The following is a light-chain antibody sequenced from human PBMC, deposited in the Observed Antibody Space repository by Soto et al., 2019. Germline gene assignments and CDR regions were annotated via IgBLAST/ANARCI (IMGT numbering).Light chain of an antibody. CDR1: SSDINDYNY. CDR2: EVR. Sequence: QSALTQPASVSGSPGQSITISCTGTSSDINDYNYVSWYQQHPGKAPKVLIFEVRNRPSGVSDRFSGSKSGTTASLTISGLQAEDEADYYCSSYTTNNTPHYVFGTGTKVTVI. V-gene: IGLV2-14*01. J-gene: IGLJ1*01. CDR3: SSYTTNNTPHYV.